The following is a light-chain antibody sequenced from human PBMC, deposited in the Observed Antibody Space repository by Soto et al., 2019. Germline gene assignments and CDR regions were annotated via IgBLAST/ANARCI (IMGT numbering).Light chain of an antibody. V-gene: IGLV2-8*01. CDR2: GVV. CDR3: KSYAGSNTYV. CDR1: KNDIGVYDF. Sequence: QSVLTQAPSASGSPGQSVTISCTGTKNDIGVYDFVSWYQHHPGKAPRLIIYGVVQRPSGVPDRFSGSKSGNTASLTVSGLQAADEADYFCKSYAGSNTYVFGSGTKVTVL. J-gene: IGLJ1*01.